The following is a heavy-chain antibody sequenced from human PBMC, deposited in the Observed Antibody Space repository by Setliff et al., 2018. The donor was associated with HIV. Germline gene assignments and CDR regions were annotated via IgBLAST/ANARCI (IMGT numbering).Heavy chain of an antibody. CDR2: VYTSETT. V-gene: IGHV4-4*08. CDR3: ARGSGGWYIDNWFDP. J-gene: IGHJ5*02. Sequence: PSETLSLTCTVSGGSISSYYWSWIRQPPGKGLEWIGYVYTSETTNYNPSLKSRVTVSVDTSKNQISLKLTSVTAADTAVYYCARGSGGWYIDNWFDPWGQGTLVTVSS. CDR1: GGSISSYY. D-gene: IGHD6-19*01.